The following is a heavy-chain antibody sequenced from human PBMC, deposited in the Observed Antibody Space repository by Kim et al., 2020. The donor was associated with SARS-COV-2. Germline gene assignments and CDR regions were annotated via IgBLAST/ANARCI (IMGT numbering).Heavy chain of an antibody. CDR3: AIYGSGSYYSSVY. D-gene: IGHD3-10*01. Sequence: YNPSLKSRVTISVDTSKNQFSLKLSSVTAADTAVYYCAIYGSGSYYSSVYWGQGTLVTVSS. J-gene: IGHJ4*02. V-gene: IGHV4-59*01.